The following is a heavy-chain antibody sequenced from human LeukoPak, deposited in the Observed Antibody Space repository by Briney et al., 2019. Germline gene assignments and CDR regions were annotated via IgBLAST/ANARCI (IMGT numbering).Heavy chain of an antibody. D-gene: IGHD6-19*01. CDR1: GGSISSYY. CDR2: MDDSGST. Sequence: PSETLSRTCTVSGGSISSYYWSWIRQPPGKGLEWIGYMDDSGSTNYNPSLTSRVTISEDTSKNQLSLKLGSVTAADTAVYYCARHSSGSGGAFQYWGQGTPVTVSS. V-gene: IGHV4-59*08. J-gene: IGHJ4*02. CDR3: ARHSSGSGGAFQY.